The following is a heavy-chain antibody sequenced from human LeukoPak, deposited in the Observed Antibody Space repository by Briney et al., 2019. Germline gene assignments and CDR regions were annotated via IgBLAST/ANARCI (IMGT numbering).Heavy chain of an antibody. V-gene: IGHV3-48*03. CDR1: GFTFSSYE. CDR2: ISSSGSTI. D-gene: IGHD6-19*01. J-gene: IGHJ4*02. CDR3: ARQVAGTDY. Sequence: GGSLRLSCAASGFTFSSYEMNWVRQAPGKGLEWVSYISSSGSTIYYADSVKGRYTISRDNAKNSLYLQMNTLRAEDTAVYYCARQVAGTDYWGQGTLVTVSS.